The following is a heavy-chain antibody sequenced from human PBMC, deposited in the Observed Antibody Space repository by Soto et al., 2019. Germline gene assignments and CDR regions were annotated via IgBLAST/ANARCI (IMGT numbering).Heavy chain of an antibody. D-gene: IGHD6-13*01. J-gene: IGHJ4*02. CDR1: GFTFSSYA. Sequence: GGSLRLSCAASGFTFSSYAMHWVRQAPGKGLEWVAVISYDGSNKYYADSVKGRFTISRDNSKNTLYLQMNSLRAEDTAVYYCARGQSSPEGSRSVPFDYWGQGTLVTVSS. CDR3: ARGQSSPEGSRSVPFDY. CDR2: ISYDGSNK. V-gene: IGHV3-30-3*01.